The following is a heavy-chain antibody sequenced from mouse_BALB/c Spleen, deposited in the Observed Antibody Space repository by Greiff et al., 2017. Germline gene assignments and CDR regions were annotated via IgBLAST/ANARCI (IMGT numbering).Heavy chain of an antibody. Sequence: EVQLQQSGPELVKPGASVKVSCKASGYAFTSYNMYWVKQSHGKSLEWIGDIDPYNGGTSYNQKFKGKATLTVDKSSSTAYMHLNSLTSEDSAVYCCAGGYYGSSNGDMDDGGEGTADSVS. J-gene: IGHJ4*01. D-gene: IGHD1-1*01. CDR3: AGGYYGSSNGDMDD. CDR2: IDPYNGGT. CDR1: GYAFTSYN. V-gene: IGHV1S135*01.